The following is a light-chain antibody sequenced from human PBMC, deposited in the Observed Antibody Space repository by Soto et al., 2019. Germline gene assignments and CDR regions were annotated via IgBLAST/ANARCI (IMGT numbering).Light chain of an antibody. CDR2: EVT. CDR1: SSDIGSYDL. CDR3: CSFADFTYV. Sequence: QSALTQPASVSGSPGQSITISCTGTSSDIGSYDLVSWYQQHPGTAPKLIIYEVTKRPSGVSTRFSGSKSGNTASLTISGLHAVDEADYYCCSFADFTYVFGTGTRSPS. V-gene: IGLV2-23*02. J-gene: IGLJ1*01.